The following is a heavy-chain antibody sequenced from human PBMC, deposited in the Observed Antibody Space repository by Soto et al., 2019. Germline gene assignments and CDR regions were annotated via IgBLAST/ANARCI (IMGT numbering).Heavy chain of an antibody. CDR2: IYYSGST. Sequence: QVQLQESGPGLVKPSQTLSLTCTVSGGSMSSGGYYWSWIRQHPGKGLEWIGYIYYSGSTYYNPSLKSRVTISVDTSKNQFSLKLSSVTAADTTVYYCASGSDPENYYYGMDVWGQGTTVTVSS. CDR3: ASGSDPENYYYGMDV. V-gene: IGHV4-31*03. J-gene: IGHJ6*02. CDR1: GGSMSSGGYY.